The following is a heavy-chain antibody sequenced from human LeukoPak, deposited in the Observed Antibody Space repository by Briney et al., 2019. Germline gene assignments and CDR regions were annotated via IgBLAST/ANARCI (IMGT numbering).Heavy chain of an antibody. Sequence: SETLSLTCTVSGGSISSYYWSWIRQPPGKGLQWIGYIYYSGSTNYNPSLKSRVTISVDTSKNQLSLKLSSVTAADTAMYYCVKSNSRYQPWTLDIWGRGTMVTVSS. D-gene: IGHD2-2*01. V-gene: IGHV4-59*01. CDR3: VKSNSRYQPWTLDI. J-gene: IGHJ3*02. CDR1: GGSISSYY. CDR2: IYYSGST.